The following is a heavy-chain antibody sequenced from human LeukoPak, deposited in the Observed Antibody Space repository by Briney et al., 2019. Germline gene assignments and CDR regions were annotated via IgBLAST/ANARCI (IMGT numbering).Heavy chain of an antibody. CDR2: IKGDGSEK. CDR1: GFTFSSYW. D-gene: IGHD5-18*01. V-gene: IGHV3-7*01. J-gene: IGHJ4*02. CDR3: ARGRSYGNFEY. Sequence: GGSLRLSCAASGFTFSSYWMSWVRLAPGKGLEWVANIKGDGSEKWYADSVKGRFTISRDNAKNTLYLQMNSLRAEDTAVYYCARGRSYGNFEYWGQGTLVTVPS.